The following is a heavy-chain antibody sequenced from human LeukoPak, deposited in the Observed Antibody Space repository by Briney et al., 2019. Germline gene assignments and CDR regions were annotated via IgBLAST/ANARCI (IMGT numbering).Heavy chain of an antibody. CDR2: ISAYNGNT. D-gene: IGHD2-21*02. Sequence: GAVTVSCKASGYTFTSYGIRWVRQAPGEGVEWMGWISAYNGNTNYAQKLQGRVTMTTDTSTSTAYMQLRSLRSDDTAVYYCARDLGDPGYFDYWGQGTLVTVSS. CDR1: GYTFTSYG. V-gene: IGHV1-18*01. J-gene: IGHJ4*02. CDR3: ARDLGDPGYFDY.